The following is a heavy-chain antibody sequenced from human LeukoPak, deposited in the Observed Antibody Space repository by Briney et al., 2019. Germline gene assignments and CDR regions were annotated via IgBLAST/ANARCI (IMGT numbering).Heavy chain of an antibody. V-gene: IGHV4-61*01. Sequence: PSETLSLTCTVSGGSVSSGSYYWSWIRQPPGKGLEWIGYIYYSGSTNYNPSLKSRVTISVDASKNQFSLKLSSVTAADTAVYYCARATKEFGVSLDYWGQGTLVTVSS. D-gene: IGHD2-8*01. CDR1: GGSVSSGSYY. CDR3: ARATKEFGVSLDY. CDR2: IYYSGST. J-gene: IGHJ4*02.